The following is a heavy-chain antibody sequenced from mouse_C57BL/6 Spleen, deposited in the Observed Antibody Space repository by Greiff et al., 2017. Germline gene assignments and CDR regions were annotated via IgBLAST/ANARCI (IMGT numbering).Heavy chain of an antibody. V-gene: IGHV1-50*01. CDR3: ARRDDGSSPAWFAY. D-gene: IGHD1-1*01. CDR2: IDPSDSYT. CDR1: GYTFTSYW. J-gene: IGHJ3*01. Sequence: VQLQQPGAELVKPGASVKLSCKASGYTFTSYWMQWVKQRPGQGLEWIGEIDPSDSYTNYNQKFKGKATLTVDTSSSTAYMQLSSLTSEDSAVYYCARRDDGSSPAWFAYWGQGTLVTVSA.